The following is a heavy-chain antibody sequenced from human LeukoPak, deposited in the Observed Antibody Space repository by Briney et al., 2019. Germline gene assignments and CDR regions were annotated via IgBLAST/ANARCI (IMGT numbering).Heavy chain of an antibody. Sequence: GGSLRLSCAASGFTFSSYGMHWVRQAPGKGLEWVAVIWYDGSNKYYADSVKGRFTISRDNSKNALYLQMNSLRAEDTAVYYCAKSSSIAAAGNFQHWGQGTLVTVSS. CDR1: GFTFSSYG. V-gene: IGHV3-33*06. D-gene: IGHD6-13*01. J-gene: IGHJ1*01. CDR3: AKSSSIAAAGNFQH. CDR2: IWYDGSNK.